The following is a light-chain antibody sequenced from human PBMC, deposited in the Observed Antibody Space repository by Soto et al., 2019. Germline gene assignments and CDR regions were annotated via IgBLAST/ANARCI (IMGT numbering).Light chain of an antibody. J-gene: IGKJ1*01. Sequence: EIVMTQSPATLSVSPGERVTLSCRASQSVSDNLAWYQQKPGQAPRLLMYAVSTRATGIPARFSGSGSGTEFTLTISSLQSEDFAIYHCQQYNNWPPWTFGQGTKVEIK. CDR1: QSVSDN. V-gene: IGKV3-15*01. CDR2: AVS. CDR3: QQYNNWPPWT.